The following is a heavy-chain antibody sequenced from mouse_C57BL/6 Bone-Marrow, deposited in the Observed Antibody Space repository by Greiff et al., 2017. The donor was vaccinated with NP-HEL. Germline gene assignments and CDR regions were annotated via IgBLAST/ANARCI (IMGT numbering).Heavy chain of an antibody. Sequence: DVMLVESGGGLVKPGGSLKLSCAASGFTFSDYGMHWVRQAPEKGLEWVAYISSGSSTIYYADTVKGRFTISRDNAKNTLFLQITSLRSEDTAMYYCARRYRGLYYYAMDYWGQGTSVTVSS. CDR3: ARRYRGLYYYAMDY. CDR1: GFTFSDYG. CDR2: ISSGSSTI. D-gene: IGHD2-12*01. V-gene: IGHV5-17*01. J-gene: IGHJ4*01.